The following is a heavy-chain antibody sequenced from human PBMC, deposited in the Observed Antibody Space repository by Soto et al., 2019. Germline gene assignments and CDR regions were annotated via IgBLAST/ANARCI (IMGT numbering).Heavy chain of an antibody. V-gene: IGHV3-21*01. Sequence: PGGSLRLSCAASGFTFTRYSMNWVRQAPGKGLEWVSSISSTTNYIYYADSMKGRFTVSRDNAKNSVYLEMNSLSAEDTAVYYCARESEDLTSNFDYWGQGTLVTVSS. CDR3: ARESEDLTSNFDY. J-gene: IGHJ4*02. CDR2: ISSTTNYI. CDR1: GFTFTRYS.